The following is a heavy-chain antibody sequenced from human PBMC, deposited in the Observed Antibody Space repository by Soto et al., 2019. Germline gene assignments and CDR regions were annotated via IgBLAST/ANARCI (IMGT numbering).Heavy chain of an antibody. V-gene: IGHV3-21*01. Sequence: PGGSLRLSCAASGFTFTRYSMNWVRQAPGKGLEWVSSISSTTNYIYYADSMKGRFTVSRDNAKNSVYLEMNSLSAEDTAVYYCARESEDLTSNFDYWGQGTLVTVSS. CDR3: ARESEDLTSNFDY. J-gene: IGHJ4*02. CDR2: ISSTTNYI. CDR1: GFTFTRYS.